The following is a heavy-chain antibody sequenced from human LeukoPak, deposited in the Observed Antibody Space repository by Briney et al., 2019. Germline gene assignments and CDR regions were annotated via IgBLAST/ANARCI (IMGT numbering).Heavy chain of an antibody. D-gene: IGHD5-18*01. Sequence: PGRSLRLSCVVSGFTFSNYAMHWVRQAPGGVLGWVAVMSYDGTKIYYGDSVKGRFTISRDNSKNTLFLQMNSLRPEDTAVYYCEGTLGLGYTYGHDYWGQGTLVTVSS. CDR1: GFTFSNYA. V-gene: IGHV3-30*04. J-gene: IGHJ4*02. CDR3: EGTLGLGYTYGHDY. CDR2: MSYDGTKI.